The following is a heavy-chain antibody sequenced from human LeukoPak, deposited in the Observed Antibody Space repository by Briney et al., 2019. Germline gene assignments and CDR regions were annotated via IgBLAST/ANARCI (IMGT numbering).Heavy chain of an antibody. J-gene: IGHJ5*02. CDR3: ARATPGEWATNWFEP. Sequence: ASVKVSCKASGYTFTRYGISWVRQAPGQGLEWMRWISAYNGNTNYAQKLQGRVTMTTDTSTSTAYMELRSLRSDDTAVYYCARATPGEWATNWFEPWGQGTLVTVSS. D-gene: IGHD3-16*01. V-gene: IGHV1-18*01. CDR2: ISAYNGNT. CDR1: GYTFTRYG.